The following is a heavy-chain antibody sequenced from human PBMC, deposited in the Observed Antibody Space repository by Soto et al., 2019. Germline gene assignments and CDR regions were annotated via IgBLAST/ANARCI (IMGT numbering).Heavy chain of an antibody. D-gene: IGHD6-13*01. CDR1: GFTFSKYA. Sequence: EGQVLESGGGLVQPGGSLRLSCAASGFTFSKYAMHWVRQAPGKGLEWVSTITISATTYYADSVRGRFTISRDNSKNTLYVQMNSLGAEDAAVYYCARGTWSSFDCWGRGTLVTVSS. J-gene: IGHJ4*02. CDR2: ITISATT. V-gene: IGHV3-23*01. CDR3: ARGTWSSFDC.